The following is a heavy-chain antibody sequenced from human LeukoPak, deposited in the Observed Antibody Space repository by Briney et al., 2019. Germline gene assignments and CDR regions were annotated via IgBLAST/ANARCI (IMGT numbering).Heavy chain of an antibody. CDR3: AGETYTYYDFWSEYNWFDP. Sequence: SVKVSCKASGGTFSSYAISWVRQAPGQGLEWMGRIIPIFGIANYAQKFQGRVTITADKSTSTAYMELSSLRSEDTAVYYCAGETYTYYDFWSEYNWFDPWGQGTLVTVSS. D-gene: IGHD3-3*01. V-gene: IGHV1-69*04. J-gene: IGHJ5*02. CDR1: GGTFSSYA. CDR2: IIPIFGIA.